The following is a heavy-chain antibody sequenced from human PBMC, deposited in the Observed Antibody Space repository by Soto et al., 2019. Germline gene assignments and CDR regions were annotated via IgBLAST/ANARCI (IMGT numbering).Heavy chain of an antibody. CDR2: IYCSGST. Sequence: SETLSLTCTVSGGSISSGDYYWGWIRQPPGKGLEWIGYIYCSGSTYYNPSLKSRVTISVDTSKNQFSLKLSSVTAADTAVYYCAKGGGGTTAIGSTRDYYYGMDVWGQGTTVTVSS. CDR3: AKGGGGTTAIGSTRDYYYGMDV. V-gene: IGHV4-30-4*01. J-gene: IGHJ6*02. CDR1: GGSISSGDYY. D-gene: IGHD1-7*01.